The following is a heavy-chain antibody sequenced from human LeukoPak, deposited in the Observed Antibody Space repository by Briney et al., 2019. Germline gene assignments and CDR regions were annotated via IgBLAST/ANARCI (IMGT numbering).Heavy chain of an antibody. CDR1: GFTFSSCA. V-gene: IGHV3-23*01. Sequence: GGSLRLSCAASGFTFSSCAMSWVRQAPGKGLEWVSGISGSGTSTYYADSVKGRFTISRDNSKNTLYLQMNSLRAEDTAVYYCTRWRLGGSNTDDDFDYWGQGTLVTVSS. CDR2: ISGSGTST. D-gene: IGHD5-24*01. J-gene: IGHJ4*02. CDR3: TRWRLGGSNTDDDFDY.